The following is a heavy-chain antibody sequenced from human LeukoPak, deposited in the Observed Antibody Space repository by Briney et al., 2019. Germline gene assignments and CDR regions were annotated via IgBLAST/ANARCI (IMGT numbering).Heavy chain of an antibody. D-gene: IGHD6-13*01. CDR1: GVSISSNSYY. J-gene: IGHJ4*01. CDR3: ASDKGYSNNYFDY. V-gene: IGHV4-39*01. CDR2: IYYSGST. Sequence: SETLSLTCIVSGVSISSNSYYWGWIRQPPGKGLEWIASIYYSGSTYYNSSLKSRVTISVDTSRNQFSLKLSSVTAADTALYYCASDKGYSNNYFDYWGQGTLVTVSS.